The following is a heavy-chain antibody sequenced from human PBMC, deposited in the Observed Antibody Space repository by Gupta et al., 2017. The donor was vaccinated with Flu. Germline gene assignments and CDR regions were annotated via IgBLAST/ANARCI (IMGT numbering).Heavy chain of an antibody. J-gene: IGHJ4*02. D-gene: IGHD2-15*01. CDR2: ISSSGSTI. Sequence: EVQLVESGGGLVQPGGSLRLSCAASGFTFSSYEMNWVRQAPGKGLEWVSYISSSGSTIYYADSVKGRFTISRDNAKNSLYLQMNSLRAEDTAVYYCASALGYCSGGSCYFGPHYFDYWGQGTLVTVSS. CDR3: ASALGYCSGGSCYFGPHYFDY. V-gene: IGHV3-48*03. CDR1: GFTFSSYE.